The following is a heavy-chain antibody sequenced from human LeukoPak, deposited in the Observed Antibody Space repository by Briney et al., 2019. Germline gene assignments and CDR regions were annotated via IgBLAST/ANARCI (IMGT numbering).Heavy chain of an antibody. Sequence: GGSLRLSCAASGFTFSSYAMSWVRQAPGKGLEWVSVISGIGGTTYFADSVKGRFTISRDNSKNTLYLQINSLRAEDTAVYYCAKAGSVYPSDAFDIWGQGTMATVSS. CDR3: AKAGSVYPSDAFDI. J-gene: IGHJ3*02. CDR2: ISGIGGTT. V-gene: IGHV3-23*01. D-gene: IGHD3-16*02. CDR1: GFTFSSYA.